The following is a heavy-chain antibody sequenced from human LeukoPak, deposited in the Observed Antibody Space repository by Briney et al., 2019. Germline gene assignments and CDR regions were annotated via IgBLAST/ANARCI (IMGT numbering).Heavy chain of an antibody. D-gene: IGHD6-6*01. Sequence: GGSLRLSCAASGFTFSSYAMSWVRQAPGKGLEWVSAISGSGGSTYYADSVKGRFTISRDNSKNTLYLQMNSLRAEDTAVYYCAKSVFEYSSSSYYYYMDVWGKGTTVTVSS. CDR2: ISGSGGST. CDR3: AKSVFEYSSSSYYYYMDV. V-gene: IGHV3-23*01. CDR1: GFTFSSYA. J-gene: IGHJ6*03.